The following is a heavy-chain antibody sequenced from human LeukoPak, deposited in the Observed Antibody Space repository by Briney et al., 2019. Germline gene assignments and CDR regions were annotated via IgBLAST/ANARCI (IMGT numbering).Heavy chain of an antibody. Sequence: GGSLRLSCAASGFTFSSYWMSWVRQAPGKGLEWVANIKQDGSEKYYVDSVKGRFTISRDNAKNSLYLQMNSLRAEDTAVYYCAREELYDSSGYYPPYNWFDPWGQGTLVTVSS. CDR3: AREELYDSSGYYPPYNWFDP. CDR1: GFTFSSYW. V-gene: IGHV3-7*01. CDR2: IKQDGSEK. D-gene: IGHD3-22*01. J-gene: IGHJ5*02.